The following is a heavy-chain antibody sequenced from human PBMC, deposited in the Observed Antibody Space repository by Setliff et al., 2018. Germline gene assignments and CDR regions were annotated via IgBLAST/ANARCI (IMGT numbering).Heavy chain of an antibody. V-gene: IGHV4-39*01. J-gene: IGHJ4*02. CDR3: ARTGTYRYFDY. CDR1: GASINSGTYY. Sequence: KPSETLSLTCTVSGASINSGTYYWAWIRQPPGKGQEWIGRIHYSGTTYYNASLKSRVTMSVDTSKNQFSLNLSSVTAADTAVYYCARTGTYRYFDYWGQGALVTVSS. CDR2: IHYSGTT. D-gene: IGHD1-26*01.